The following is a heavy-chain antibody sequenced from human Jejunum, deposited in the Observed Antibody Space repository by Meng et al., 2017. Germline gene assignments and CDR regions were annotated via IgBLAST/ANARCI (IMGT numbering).Heavy chain of an antibody. CDR2: MDYRGST. V-gene: IGHV4-30-4*01. J-gene: IGHJ4*02. D-gene: IGHD2-2*01. CDR1: GASISSGEYF. Sequence: QVPLQESGPGLSTPSPARSLCCTVSGASISSGEYFWSWIRQPPGKGLEWIGYMDYRGSTFYNPSLKSRVTISVDTSKNQFSLKLSSVTAADTAVYFCARGELLWDYWGQGTLVTVSS. CDR3: ARGELLWDY.